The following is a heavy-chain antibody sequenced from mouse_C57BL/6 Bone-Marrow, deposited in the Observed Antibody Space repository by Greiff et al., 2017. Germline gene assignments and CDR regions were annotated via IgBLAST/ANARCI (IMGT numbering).Heavy chain of an antibody. CDR3: ARSGDFTHFDY. V-gene: IGHV1-64*01. CDR1: GYTFTSYW. J-gene: IGHJ2*01. D-gene: IGHD1-1*01. CDR2: IHPNSGST. Sequence: VQLQQSGAELVKPGASVKLSCKASGYTFTSYWMHWVKQRPGQGLEWIGMIHPNSGSTNYNEKFKSKATLTVDKSSSTAYMQLSSLTSEDSAVYYCARSGDFTHFDYWGQGTTRTVSS.